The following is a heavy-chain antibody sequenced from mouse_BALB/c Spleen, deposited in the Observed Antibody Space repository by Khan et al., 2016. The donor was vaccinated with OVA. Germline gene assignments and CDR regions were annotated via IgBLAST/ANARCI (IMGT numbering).Heavy chain of an antibody. Sequence: QVQLQQSGAELVRPGASVKLSCKASGYTFTSFWMNWVTERPGQGLEWIGMIDPSDSETHYNQMFKEKATLNGDKSSSTAYRQLSGRTSEDSAVYYCARGGYGTSFAYWGQGTLVTVSA. J-gene: IGHJ3*01. V-gene: IGHV1-61*01. CDR3: ARGGYGTSFAY. CDR1: GYTFTSFW. D-gene: IGHD2-10*02. CDR2: IDPSDSET.